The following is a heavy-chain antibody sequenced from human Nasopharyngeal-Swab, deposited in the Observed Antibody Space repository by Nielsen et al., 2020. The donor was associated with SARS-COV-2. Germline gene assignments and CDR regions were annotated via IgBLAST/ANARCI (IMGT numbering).Heavy chain of an antibody. CDR1: GFTVSSNY. Sequence: GGSLRLSCAASGFTVSSNYMSWVRQAPGKGLEWVSVIYSGGFTYYADSVKGRFTISRDNSKNTLYLQMNSLRAEDTAVYYCARQAVTSAFDIWGQGTMVTVSS. CDR2: IYSGGFT. D-gene: IGHD4-17*01. V-gene: IGHV3-53*05. J-gene: IGHJ3*02. CDR3: ARQAVTSAFDI.